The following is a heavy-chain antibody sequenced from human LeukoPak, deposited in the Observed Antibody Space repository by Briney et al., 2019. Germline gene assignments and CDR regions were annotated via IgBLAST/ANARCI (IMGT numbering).Heavy chain of an antibody. CDR1: GYTFTSYG. D-gene: IGHD2-15*01. CDR3: ARALVVTATQGLDP. V-gene: IGHV1-18*01. Sequence: ASVKVSCKASGYTFTSYGISWVRQAPGQGLEWMGWISAYNGNTNYAQKLQGRVIMTTDTSTSTAYMELRSLRSDYTAVYYCARALVVTATQGLDPWGQGTLVTVSS. CDR2: ISAYNGNT. J-gene: IGHJ5*02.